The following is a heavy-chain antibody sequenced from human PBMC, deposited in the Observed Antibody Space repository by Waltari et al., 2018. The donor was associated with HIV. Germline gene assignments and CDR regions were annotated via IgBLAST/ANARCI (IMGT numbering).Heavy chain of an antibody. CDR2: ILPIFGTA. Sequence: QVQLVQSGAEVRKPGSSVKVSCKASGGTFSTSAISWVRQGPGQGLEWMGGILPIFGTANYAQKFQGRGTITADESTGTLHMELSSLTSEDTAVYYCTRAQYYDSSGPYFFDYWGQGTLVTVSS. J-gene: IGHJ4*02. CDR3: TRAQYYDSSGPYFFDY. D-gene: IGHD3-22*01. CDR1: GGTFSTSA. V-gene: IGHV1-69*12.